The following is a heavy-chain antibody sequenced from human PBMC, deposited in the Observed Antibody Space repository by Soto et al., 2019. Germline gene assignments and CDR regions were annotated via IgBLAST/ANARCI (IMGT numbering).Heavy chain of an antibody. Sequence: GGSLRLSCAASGFTFSSYGMHWVRQAPGKGLEWVAVIWYDGSNKYYVDSVKGRFTISRDNSKNTLYLQMNSLRAEDTAVYYCARADDFWSGSNWFDPWGQGTLVTVSS. CDR1: GFTFSSYG. J-gene: IGHJ5*02. V-gene: IGHV3-33*01. CDR2: IWYDGSNK. D-gene: IGHD3-3*01. CDR3: ARADDFWSGSNWFDP.